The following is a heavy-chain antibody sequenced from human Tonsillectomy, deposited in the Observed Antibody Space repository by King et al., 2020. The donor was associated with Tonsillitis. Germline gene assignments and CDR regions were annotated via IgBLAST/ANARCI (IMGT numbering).Heavy chain of an antibody. CDR1: GFSLSTSGVG. D-gene: IGHD3-10*01. J-gene: IGHJ4*02. Sequence: TLKESGPTLVKPTQTLTLTCTFSGFSLSTSGVGVGWIRQPPGKALEWLALIYWDDDKRYSPSLKSRLTITKDTSKNQVVLAITDMDPVDTATYYCAHRPAGSGSYFMSSHYNFDYWGQGTLVTVSS. V-gene: IGHV2-5*02. CDR2: IYWDDDK. CDR3: AHRPAGSGSYFMSSHYNFDY.